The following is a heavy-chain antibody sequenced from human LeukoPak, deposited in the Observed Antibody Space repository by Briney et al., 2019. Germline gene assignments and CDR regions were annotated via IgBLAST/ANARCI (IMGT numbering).Heavy chain of an antibody. CDR1: GDSITTEYYW. CDR2: IFYTGKI. J-gene: IGHJ4*02. V-gene: IGHV4-39*01. D-gene: IGHD3-16*01. Sequence: SETLSLTCDVSGDSITTEYYWCGWLRQPPGKGLEWIAIIFYTGKIHDNPSLRNRISMSVDTSKDQFSLRLSAVTAADTAVYYCARQLGVGVWALDRWGQGTLVTVSS. CDR3: ARQLGVGVWALDR.